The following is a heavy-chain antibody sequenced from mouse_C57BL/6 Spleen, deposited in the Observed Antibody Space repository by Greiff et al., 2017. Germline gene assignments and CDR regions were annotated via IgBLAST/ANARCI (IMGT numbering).Heavy chain of an antibody. CDR2: IWTGGGT. D-gene: IGHD3-3*01. J-gene: IGHJ4*01. Sequence: VKLMESGPGLVAPSQSLSITCTVSGFSLTSYAISWVRQPPGKGLAWLGVIWTGGGTNYTSAFRSRVSISEDNSKSQVFLKMNSRRTDDTARNYCASVGGAMDYWGPGCSVT. CDR3: ASVGGAMDY. V-gene: IGHV2-9-1*01. CDR1: GFSLTSYA.